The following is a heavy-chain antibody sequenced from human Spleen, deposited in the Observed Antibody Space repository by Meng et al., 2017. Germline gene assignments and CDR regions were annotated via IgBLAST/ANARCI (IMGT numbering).Heavy chain of an antibody. CDR2: IFRDGAT. J-gene: IGHJ4*02. CDR1: GF. CDR3: VHTGRINPGVPDY. Sequence: VQLVESGGGVVQPGRSLRLSCAASGFRQAPDKGLEWVSVIFRDGATYYADSVKGRFTISRDNSKDTLYLQINSLRVEDTALYYCVHTGRINPGVPDYWGQGTLVTVSS. V-gene: IGHV3-66*01. D-gene: IGHD7-27*01.